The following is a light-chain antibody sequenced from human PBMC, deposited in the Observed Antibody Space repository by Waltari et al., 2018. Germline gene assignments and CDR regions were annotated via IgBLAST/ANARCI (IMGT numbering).Light chain of an antibody. Sequence: EIVLTPSPGTLSLSPGESAPLPCRASQSISKYLVWYQQKPGQAPRLLIYEASIRATGIPDRFSGSGSGTDFSLIISRLEPEDFAVYYCQKYEALPATFGQGTKVEIK. V-gene: IGKV3-20*01. J-gene: IGKJ1*01. CDR1: QSISKY. CDR2: EAS. CDR3: QKYEALPAT.